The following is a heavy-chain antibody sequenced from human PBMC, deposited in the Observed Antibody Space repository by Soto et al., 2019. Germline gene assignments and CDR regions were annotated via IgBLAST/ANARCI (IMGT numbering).Heavy chain of an antibody. CDR1: GFTFSSYA. CDR3: AKLPKSLDIVVVPAATDY. Sequence: PGGSLRLSCAASGFTFSSYAMSWVRQAPGKGLEWVSAISGSGGSTYYADSVKGRFTISRDNSKNTLYLQMNSLRAEDTAVYYCAKLPKSLDIVVVPAATDYWGQGTLVTVSS. V-gene: IGHV3-23*01. D-gene: IGHD2-2*03. J-gene: IGHJ4*02. CDR2: ISGSGGST.